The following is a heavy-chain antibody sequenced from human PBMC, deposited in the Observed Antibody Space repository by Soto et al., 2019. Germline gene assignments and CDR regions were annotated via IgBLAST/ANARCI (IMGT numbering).Heavy chain of an antibody. CDR2: ISSGSKTI. J-gene: IGHJ4*02. V-gene: IGHV3-48*02. CDR1: GFTLSGYS. CDR3: AREDILGARSFDY. Sequence: EVQLVESGGGLVQWGGSLRLSCAASGFTLSGYSVNWVRQDQGKGLEWVSYISSGSKTIYYAHFVKGRFTVSRDNARNSQYLQMSSLRDEDTAVYYCAREDILGARSFDYWGQGTLVTVSS. D-gene: IGHD1-26*01.